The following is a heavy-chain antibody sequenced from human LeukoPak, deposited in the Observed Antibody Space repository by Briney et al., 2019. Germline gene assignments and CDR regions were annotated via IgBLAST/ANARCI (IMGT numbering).Heavy chain of an antibody. Sequence: GGSLRLSCAASGFTFSNYWIHWVRQVPGKGLVWVSRINTDGSSTTYAESVKGRFSISRDNAKNTLYLQMNSLRAEDTAVYYCAREDMTSGAFDIWGQGTMVTVSS. J-gene: IGHJ3*02. CDR1: GFTFSNYW. CDR3: AREDMTSGAFDI. D-gene: IGHD4-11*01. V-gene: IGHV3-74*01. CDR2: INTDGSST.